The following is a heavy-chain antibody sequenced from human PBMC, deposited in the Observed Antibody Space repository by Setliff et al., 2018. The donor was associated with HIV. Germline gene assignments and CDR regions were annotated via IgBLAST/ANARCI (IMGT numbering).Heavy chain of an antibody. D-gene: IGHD2-21*02. CDR3: ATLDHSGGNFLAY. J-gene: IGHJ4*02. V-gene: IGHV4-4*09. CDR2: IHSSGST. CDR1: GGSVNDFY. Sequence: SETLSLTCTVSGGSVNDFYCNWIRQPPGKGPEWIGYIHSSGSTIYNPSLKSRITISLDTSKEQFSLELSSAAAADTAVYYCATLDHSGGNFLAYWGQGSLVTVS.